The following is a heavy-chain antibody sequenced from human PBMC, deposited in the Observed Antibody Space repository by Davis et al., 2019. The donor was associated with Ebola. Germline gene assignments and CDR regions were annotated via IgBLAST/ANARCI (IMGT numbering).Heavy chain of an antibody. V-gene: IGHV6-1*01. D-gene: IGHD3/OR15-3a*01. CDR1: GDSVSSKSVS. Sequence: HSQTLSLTCAISGDSVSSKSVSWNWIRQSPSRGLEWLGRAYYASTWYNDYAPSVRSRITINPDTSKNQFSLQLNSVTPEDTAVYYCARGWLRTGFDYWGQGTLVTVSS. CDR2: AYYASTWYN. CDR3: ARGWLRTGFDY. J-gene: IGHJ4*02.